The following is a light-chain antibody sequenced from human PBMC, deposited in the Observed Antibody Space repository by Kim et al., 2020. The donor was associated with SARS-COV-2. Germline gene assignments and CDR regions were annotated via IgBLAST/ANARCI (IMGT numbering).Light chain of an antibody. Sequence: EIVMTQSPATLSVSPGERATLSCRASQSVRNNLAWYQQKPGQSPRLLIYDASSRATGIPARFSGSGSETDFTLTISSLQSEDFAVYYCQQYDNWSGTFGEGTKVDIK. CDR3: QQYDNWSGT. V-gene: IGKV3-15*01. CDR1: QSVRNN. CDR2: DAS. J-gene: IGKJ4*01.